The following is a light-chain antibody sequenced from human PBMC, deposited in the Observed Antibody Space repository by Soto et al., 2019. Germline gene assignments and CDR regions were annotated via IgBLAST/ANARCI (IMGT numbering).Light chain of an antibody. Sequence: EIVLTQSPATLSLSPGERATLSCRASQSVSSYLAWYQQKPGQAPRLLIYDASNRATGIPARFSGSGSGTDFTLTISSLEHEDFVVYYCQQRSNWPPTFGGGTKVEIK. V-gene: IGKV3-11*01. CDR2: DAS. CDR1: QSVSSY. J-gene: IGKJ4*01. CDR3: QQRSNWPPT.